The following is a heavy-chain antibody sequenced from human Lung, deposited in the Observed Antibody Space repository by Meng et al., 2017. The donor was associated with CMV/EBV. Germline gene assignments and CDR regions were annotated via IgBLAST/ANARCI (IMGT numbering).Heavy chain of an antibody. Sequence: ESXKISXAASGFTFSSYSMNWVRQAPGKGLEWVSSISNSGAYIYYADSVKGRFTISRDNAQNSLFLHMNSLRAEDSAVYYCARDVSPRSSAYFAIYYFYALDFWGQGTXVTVSS. V-gene: IGHV3-21*01. CDR3: ARDVSPRSSAYFAIYYFYALDF. CDR1: GFTFSSYS. CDR2: ISNSGAYI. J-gene: IGHJ6*02. D-gene: IGHD2-21*01.